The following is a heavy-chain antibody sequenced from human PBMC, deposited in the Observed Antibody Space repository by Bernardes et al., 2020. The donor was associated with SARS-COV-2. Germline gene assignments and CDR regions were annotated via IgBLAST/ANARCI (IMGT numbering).Heavy chain of an antibody. CDR2: ISAYNGNT. Sequence: ASVKVSCKASGYTFTSYGISWVRQAPGQGFEWMGWISAYNGNTNYAQKLQGRVTMTTDTSTSTAYMELRSLRSDDTAVYYCARFLEWLLRPDYYYGMDVWGQGTTVTVSS. CDR3: ARFLEWLLRPDYYYGMDV. J-gene: IGHJ6*02. CDR1: GYTFTSYG. V-gene: IGHV1-18*04. D-gene: IGHD3-3*01.